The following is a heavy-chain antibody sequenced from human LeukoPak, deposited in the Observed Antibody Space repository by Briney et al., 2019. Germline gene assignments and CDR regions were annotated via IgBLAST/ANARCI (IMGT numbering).Heavy chain of an antibody. CDR2: IIPIFGTA. CDR3: ARSGFYDSSGYLLAFDI. CDR1: GGTFSSYA. Sequence: GASVKVSCKASGGTFSSYAISWVRQAPGQGLELRGGIIPIFGTANYAQKFQGRVTITTDESTSTVYMELSSLRSEDTAVYYCARSGFYDSSGYLLAFDIWGQGTMVTVSS. V-gene: IGHV1-69*05. D-gene: IGHD3-22*01. J-gene: IGHJ3*02.